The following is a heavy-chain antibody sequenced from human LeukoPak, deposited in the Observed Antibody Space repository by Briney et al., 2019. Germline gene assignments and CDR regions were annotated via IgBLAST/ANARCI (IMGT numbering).Heavy chain of an antibody. D-gene: IGHD3-3*01. V-gene: IGHV4-59*01. CDR1: GDYISNYY. J-gene: IGHJ4*02. CDR3: ARGVKSTYYDFWSVPSLDY. CDR2: IFYTGNT. Sequence: PSETLSLTCTVSGDYISNYYWSWIRQPPGERLEWIGYIFYTGNTNYNPSLKSRVTISLDKAKNQFSLKVNSVTAADTAVYYCARGVKSTYYDFWSVPSLDYWGQGTLVTVSS.